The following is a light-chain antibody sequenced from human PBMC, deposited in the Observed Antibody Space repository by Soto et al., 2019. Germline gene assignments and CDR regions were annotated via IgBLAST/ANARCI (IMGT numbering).Light chain of an antibody. CDR2: KTS. Sequence: DIQMTQSPYTLSASVGDRVTITCRASHYVSSSLAWYQQKPGKAPKLLIYKTSILESGVPSRFSGSASGTEFTLSISSLQPDDFATYWCQQYNTYPWTFGQGTKVDIK. V-gene: IGKV1-5*03. CDR3: QQYNTYPWT. CDR1: HYVSSS. J-gene: IGKJ1*01.